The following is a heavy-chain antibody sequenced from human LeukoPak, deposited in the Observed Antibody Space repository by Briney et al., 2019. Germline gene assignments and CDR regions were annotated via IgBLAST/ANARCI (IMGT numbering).Heavy chain of an antibody. CDR1: GFSFSSYG. D-gene: IGHD3-3*01. J-gene: IGHJ4*02. CDR3: AKDQAFWSGSF. CDR2: ISGSGGST. Sequence: GGSLRLSCVASGFSFSSYGMHWVRQAPGKGLEWVSAISGSGGSTYYADSVKGRFTISRDNSKNTLYLQMNSLRAEDTAVYYCAKDQAFWSGSFWGQGTLVTVSS. V-gene: IGHV3-23*01.